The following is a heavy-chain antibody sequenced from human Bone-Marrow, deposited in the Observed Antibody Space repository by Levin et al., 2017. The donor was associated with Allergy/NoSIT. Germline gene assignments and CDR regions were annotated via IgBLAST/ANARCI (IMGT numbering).Heavy chain of an antibody. D-gene: IGHD3-9*01. Sequence: GESLKISCAASGFNFSIFGVNWVRQAPGKGLVWVSSISSGSNYIYYADSVKGRFTISRDNSKNLLYLQMNSLRAEDTAIYYCARDRTYGILSNYGMDVWGQGPTVTVSS. J-gene: IGHJ6*02. CDR1: GFNFSIFG. CDR3: ARDRTYGILSNYGMDV. V-gene: IGHV3-21*06. CDR2: ISSGSNYI.